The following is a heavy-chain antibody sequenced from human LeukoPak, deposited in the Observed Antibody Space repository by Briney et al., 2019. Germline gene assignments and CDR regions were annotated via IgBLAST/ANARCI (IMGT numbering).Heavy chain of an antibody. CDR2: ISYDGSNK. Sequence: PGRSLRLSCAASGFIFSSYAMHWVRQAPGKGLEWVAVISYDGSNKYYADSVKGRFTISRDNSKNTLYLQMNSLRAEDTAVYYCARDPRTRYYDILTGPYYGMDVWGQGTTVTVSS. CDR1: GFIFSSYA. V-gene: IGHV3-30*04. J-gene: IGHJ6*02. CDR3: ARDPRTRYYDILTGPYYGMDV. D-gene: IGHD3-9*01.